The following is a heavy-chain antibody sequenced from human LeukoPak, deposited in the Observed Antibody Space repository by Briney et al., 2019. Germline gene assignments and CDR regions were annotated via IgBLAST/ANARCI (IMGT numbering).Heavy chain of an antibody. CDR1: GYTFTSYD. CDR3: ARAPSLIAARYYWFDP. Sequence: ASVKVSCTASGYTFTSYDINWVRQATGQGLEWMGWMNPNSGNTGYAQKFQGRVTMTRNTSISTAYMKLGSLRSEDTAVYYCARAPSLIAARYYWFDPWGQGTLVTVSS. V-gene: IGHV1-8*01. CDR2: MNPNSGNT. D-gene: IGHD6-6*01. J-gene: IGHJ5*02.